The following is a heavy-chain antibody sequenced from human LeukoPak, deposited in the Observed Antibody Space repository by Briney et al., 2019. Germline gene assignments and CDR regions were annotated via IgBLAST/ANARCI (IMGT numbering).Heavy chain of an antibody. V-gene: IGHV3-74*01. CDR3: ARDGHYYGMDV. CDR1: GFTFSSYW. CDR2: TNSDGSST. Sequence: GGSLRLSCAASGFTFSSYWMQWVRQAPGKGLVWVSRTNSDGSSTSYADSVKGRFTISRDNDKNTLYLQMNSLRAEDTAVYYCARDGHYYGMDVWGQGTTVTVSS. J-gene: IGHJ6*02.